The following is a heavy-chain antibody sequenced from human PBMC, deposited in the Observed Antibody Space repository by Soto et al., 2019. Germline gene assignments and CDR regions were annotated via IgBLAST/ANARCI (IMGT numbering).Heavy chain of an antibody. CDR2: IYSGGYT. CDR1: GFTVSNNY. V-gene: IGHV3-53*01. Sequence: EVQLVESGGGLIQPGGSLRLSCAVSGFTVSNNYMSWVRQAPGKGLEGVSVIYSGGYTAYGDSVKGRFTISRDNSKHTLFLQRNGLGAAAAALFYWAAQRGGGGYWGQGTLVTVSS. J-gene: IGHJ4*02. CDR3: AAQRGGGGY. D-gene: IGHD6-25*01.